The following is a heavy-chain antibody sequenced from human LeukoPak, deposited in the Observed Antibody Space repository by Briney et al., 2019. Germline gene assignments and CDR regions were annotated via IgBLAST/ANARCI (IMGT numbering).Heavy chain of an antibody. J-gene: IGHJ3*02. CDR1: GGSFSGYY. D-gene: IGHD4-23*01. CDR3: ARGGNDYGGNDAFDI. V-gene: IGHV4-34*01. CDR2: INHSGST. Sequence: SETLSLTCAVYGGSFSGYYWSWIRQPPGKGLEWIGKINHSGSTNYNPSLKSRVTISVDTSKNQFSLKLSSVTAADTAVYYCARGGNDYGGNDAFDIWGQGTMVTVSS.